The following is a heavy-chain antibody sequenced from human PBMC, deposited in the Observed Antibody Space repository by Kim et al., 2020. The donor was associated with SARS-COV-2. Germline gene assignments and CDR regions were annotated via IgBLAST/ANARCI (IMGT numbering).Heavy chain of an antibody. Sequence: YAQNVQGRDTITADKSTSTAYMGLSSLRSEDTAVYYCAREYYYGSGSYSHWGQGTLVTVSS. J-gene: IGHJ4*02. V-gene: IGHV1-69*04. D-gene: IGHD3-10*01. CDR3: AREYYYGSGSYSH.